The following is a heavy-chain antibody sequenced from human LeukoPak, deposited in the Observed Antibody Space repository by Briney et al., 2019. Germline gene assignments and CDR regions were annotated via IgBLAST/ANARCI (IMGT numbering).Heavy chain of an antibody. V-gene: IGHV1-2*02. J-gene: IGHJ5*02. D-gene: IGHD3-10*01. CDR1: GYTFTGYY. CDR3: ARAMVRATNWFDP. Sequence: GASVKVSCKASGYTFTGYYMHWVRQAPGQGLEWMGWINPNSGGTNYAQKFQGRVTMTRDTSISTAYMELSRLRSDDTAVYYCARAMVRATNWFDPWGQGTLVTVSS. CDR2: INPNSGGT.